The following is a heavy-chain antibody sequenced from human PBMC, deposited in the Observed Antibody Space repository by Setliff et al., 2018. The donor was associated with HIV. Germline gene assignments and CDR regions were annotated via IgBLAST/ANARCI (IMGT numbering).Heavy chain of an antibody. CDR1: GFTFDDYA. D-gene: IGHD3-10*01. CDR2: TSGSGTTT. J-gene: IGHJ4*02. CDR3: AKVMTLWFGASDS. Sequence: GGSLRLSCAASGFTFDDYAVTWVRQAPGKGLDYVSATSGSGTTTYYADSVRGRFTISRDNSTNTVYLQMHSLRAEDTALYYCAKVMTLWFGASDSWGQGTRVTVSS. V-gene: IGHV3-23*01.